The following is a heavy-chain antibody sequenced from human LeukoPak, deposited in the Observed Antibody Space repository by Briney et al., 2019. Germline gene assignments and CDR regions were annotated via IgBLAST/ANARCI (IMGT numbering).Heavy chain of an antibody. CDR2: FDPEDGET. V-gene: IGHV1-24*01. CDR1: GYTLTELS. J-gene: IGHJ6*04. D-gene: IGHD4-17*01. CDR3: ATDLPSGQTTVTTMDYGMDV. Sequence: ASVKVSCKVSGYTLTELSMHWVRQAPGKGLEWMGGFDPEDGETIYAQKFQGRVTMTEDTSTDTAYMELSSLRSEETAVYYCATDLPSGQTTVTTMDYGMDVWGKGTTVTVSS.